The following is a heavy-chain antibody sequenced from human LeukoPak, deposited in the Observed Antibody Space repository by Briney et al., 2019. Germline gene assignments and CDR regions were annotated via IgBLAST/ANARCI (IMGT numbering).Heavy chain of an antibody. CDR3: ARGDIAVAATDY. CDR1: GGSISSYY. J-gene: IGHJ4*02. Sequence: SETLSLTCTVSGGSISSYYWSWIRQPAGKGLEWIGLIYSSGSTNYNPSLKSRVTMSVDTSKNQFSLKLSSVTAADTAVYYFARGDIAVAATDYWGQGTLVTASS. D-gene: IGHD6-19*01. CDR2: IYSSGST. V-gene: IGHV4-4*07.